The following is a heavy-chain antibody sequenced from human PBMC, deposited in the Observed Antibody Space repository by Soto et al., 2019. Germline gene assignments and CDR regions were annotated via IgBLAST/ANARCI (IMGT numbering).Heavy chain of an antibody. V-gene: IGHV3-21*01. Sequence: GGSLRLSCAASGFTFSSYSMNWVRQAPGKGLEWVSSISSSSSYIYYADSVKGRFTISRDNAKNSLYLQMNSLRAEDTAVYYCARDQERWQSFDYWGQGTLVTVSS. CDR1: GFTFSSYS. CDR2: ISSSSSYI. J-gene: IGHJ4*02. CDR3: ARDQERWQSFDY.